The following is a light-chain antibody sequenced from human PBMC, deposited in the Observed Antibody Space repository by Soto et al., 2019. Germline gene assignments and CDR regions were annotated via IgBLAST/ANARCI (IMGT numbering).Light chain of an antibody. V-gene: IGKV3-15*01. CDR1: QSDSSN. CDR2: GAS. Sequence: EIVMTQTPATLSVSPGERATLSCRASQSDSSNLAWYQQKPGQAPRLLIYGASTRATGILARFSGSGSGTEFNLTISSLQSEDFEVYYCQQYNNWPPRDTFGQGTKLEIK. J-gene: IGKJ2*01. CDR3: QQYNNWPPRDT.